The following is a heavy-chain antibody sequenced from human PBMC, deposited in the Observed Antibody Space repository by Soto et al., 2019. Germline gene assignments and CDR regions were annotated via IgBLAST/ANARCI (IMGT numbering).Heavy chain of an antibody. V-gene: IGHV4-4*02. Sequence: QVQLQESGPGLVKPSGTLSLTCTVSGGSMSSSNWWNWVRQTPGKGLEWIGEAHQSGRTNYNPSLXXRVTISVDKSKNRFSLNLSSVTAADTALYYCARSEATVLDSWGQGTLVTVSS. CDR2: AHQSGRT. CDR3: ARSEATVLDS. CDR1: GGSMSSSNW. D-gene: IGHD4-17*01. J-gene: IGHJ4*02.